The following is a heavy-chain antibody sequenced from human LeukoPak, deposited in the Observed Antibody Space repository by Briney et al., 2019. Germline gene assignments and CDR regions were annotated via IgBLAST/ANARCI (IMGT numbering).Heavy chain of an antibody. V-gene: IGHV3-30-3*01. CDR2: ISYDGSNK. CDR3: ARVLNYYDSSGYYFSY. J-gene: IGHJ4*02. D-gene: IGHD3-22*01. Sequence: GGSLRLSCAASGFTFSSYNMNWIRQAPGKGLEWVAVISYDGSNKYYADSVKGRFTISRDNSKNTLYLQMNSLRAEDTAVYYCARVLNYYDSSGYYFSYWGQGTLVTVSS. CDR1: GFTFSSYN.